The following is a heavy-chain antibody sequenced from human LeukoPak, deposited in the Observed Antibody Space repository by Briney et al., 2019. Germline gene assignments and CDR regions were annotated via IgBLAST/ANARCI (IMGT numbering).Heavy chain of an antibody. CDR1: GGSISSSNW. V-gene: IGHV4-4*02. CDR2: IYHSGST. J-gene: IGHJ6*03. D-gene: IGHD2-15*01. Sequence: PSETLSLTCAVSGGSISSSNWWSWIRQPPGKGLEGIGEIYHSGSTNYNPSLKSRVTISVDTSKNQFSLKLSSVTAADTAVYYCARDLKGYCSGGSCSPTHYYYYYMDVWGKGTTVTISS. CDR3: ARDLKGYCSGGSCSPTHYYYYYMDV.